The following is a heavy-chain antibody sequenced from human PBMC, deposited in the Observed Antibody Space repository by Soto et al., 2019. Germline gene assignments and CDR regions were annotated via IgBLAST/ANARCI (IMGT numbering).Heavy chain of an antibody. V-gene: IGHV1-8*01. Sequence: QVQLVQSGAEVKKPGASVKVSCKASGYTFTSYDINWVRQATGQGLEWMGWMNPNSGNTVYAQKFQGRVTMTTNTSLSTAYIELSSLRSEDKAVYYCSRGRTPGARYYFDYWGQGTLVTVSS. CDR3: SRGRTPGARYYFDY. CDR2: MNPNSGNT. J-gene: IGHJ4*02. D-gene: IGHD3-10*01. CDR1: GYTFTSYD.